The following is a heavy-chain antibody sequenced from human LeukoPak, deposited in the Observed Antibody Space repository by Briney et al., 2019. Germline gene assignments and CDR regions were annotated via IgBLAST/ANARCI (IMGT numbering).Heavy chain of an antibody. J-gene: IGHJ4*02. CDR2: IYYSGST. CDR3: ARHGGGGESYPRVFDY. V-gene: IGHV4-59*08. Sequence: SETLSLTCTASGGSISPYYWSWIRQPPGKGLKWIGYIYYSGSTNYNPSLKSRVIISVDTSKNQFSLKLNSVTAADTAMYYCARHGGGGESYPRVFDYWGRGNLVTVSS. CDR1: GGSISPYY. D-gene: IGHD1-26*01.